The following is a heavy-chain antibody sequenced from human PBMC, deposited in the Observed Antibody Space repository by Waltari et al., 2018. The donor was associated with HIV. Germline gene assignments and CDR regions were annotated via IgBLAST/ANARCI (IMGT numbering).Heavy chain of an antibody. D-gene: IGHD3-9*01. V-gene: IGHV3-33*06. CDR1: GFIFRNYG. Sequence: QVQLVESGGGVVQPGKSLRLSCAASGFIFRNYGWDWVRQAAGKGMEWVAVIWSDGSMKSYVESVKGGFTVSRENSKNTLYLQMNSLRVEDTALYYCANRMGVTGEGLLDHWGQGTLVTVSS. CDR2: IWSDGSMK. J-gene: IGHJ4*02. CDR3: ANRMGVTGEGLLDH.